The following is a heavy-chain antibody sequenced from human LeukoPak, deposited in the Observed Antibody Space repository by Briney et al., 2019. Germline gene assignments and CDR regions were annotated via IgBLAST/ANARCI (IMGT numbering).Heavy chain of an antibody. D-gene: IGHD2-21*01. J-gene: IGHJ6*04. CDR2: IGPSLGAT. CDR3: AREGDWHGTSGPCRRQFQQKMDV. V-gene: IGHV1-46*01. Sequence: GATVKVSCKTSGYTFRNYYIHWVRQAPGQGLEWMGVIGPSLGATTYAQKFQGRLTLTRDMSTATVYMYLSGLRSEDTAVFYCAREGDWHGTSGPCRRQFQQKMDVWGKGTMVTVSS. CDR1: GYTFRNYY.